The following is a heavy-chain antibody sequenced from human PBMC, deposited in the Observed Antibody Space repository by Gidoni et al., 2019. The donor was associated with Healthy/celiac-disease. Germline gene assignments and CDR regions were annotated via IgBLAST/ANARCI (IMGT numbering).Heavy chain of an antibody. V-gene: IGHV3-21*01. D-gene: IGHD3-9*01. CDR2: ISSSSSYI. CDR1: GFTFSSYS. Sequence: EVQLVESGGGLVKPGGSLRLSCAASGFTFSSYSMNWVRQAPGKGLEWVSSISSSSSYIYYADSVKGRFTISRDNAKNSLYLQMNSLRAEDTAVYYCARDGTYYDISNWFDPWGQGTLVTVSS. CDR3: ARDGTYYDISNWFDP. J-gene: IGHJ5*02.